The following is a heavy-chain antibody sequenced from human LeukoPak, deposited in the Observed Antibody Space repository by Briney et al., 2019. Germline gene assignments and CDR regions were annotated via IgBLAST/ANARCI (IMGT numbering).Heavy chain of an antibody. CDR3: ARRGYYFESGAYYYFDY. Sequence: GGSLRLSCAASGFTFNTYAMSWVRQAPGKGLEWVSGITGNGDTIYYVDSVKGRFTISRDNSKNTLYLHMNSLRAEDTAAYYCARRGYYFESGAYYYFDYWGQGTLVTVSS. J-gene: IGHJ4*02. V-gene: IGHV3-23*01. D-gene: IGHD3-22*01. CDR1: GFTFNTYA. CDR2: ITGNGDTI.